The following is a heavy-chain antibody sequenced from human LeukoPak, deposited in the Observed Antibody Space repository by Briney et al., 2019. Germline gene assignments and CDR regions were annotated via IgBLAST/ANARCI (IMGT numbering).Heavy chain of an antibody. CDR1: EFSVGSNY. Sequence: GGSLRLSCAASEFSVGSNYMTWVRQAPGKGLEWVSVINDDTPYYTDSVKGRFTVSRDNSKDTLYLHLNSLRAEDTAIYYCAKEHDLWHEEGNWFDTWGQGVLVTVSS. CDR3: AKEHDLWHEEGNWFDT. D-gene: IGHD3-3*01. J-gene: IGHJ5*02. CDR2: INDDTP. V-gene: IGHV3-53*01.